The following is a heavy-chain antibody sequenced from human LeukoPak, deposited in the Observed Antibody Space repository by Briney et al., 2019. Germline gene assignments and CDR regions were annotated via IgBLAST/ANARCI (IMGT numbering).Heavy chain of an antibody. CDR1: GYTFTSYY. V-gene: IGHV1-46*01. CDR2: INPSGGST. Sequence: ASVKVSCKASGYTFTSYYMHWVRQAPGQGLEWMGIINPSGGSTSYAQKFQGRVTMTRDMSTSTDYMELSSLRSEDTAVYYCARDFSSSWPRDVTFNIWGQGTMVTVSS. D-gene: IGHD6-13*01. J-gene: IGHJ3*02. CDR3: ARDFSSSWPRDVTFNI.